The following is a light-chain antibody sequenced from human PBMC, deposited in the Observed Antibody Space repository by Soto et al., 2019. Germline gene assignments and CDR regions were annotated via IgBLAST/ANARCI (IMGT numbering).Light chain of an antibody. V-gene: IGLV2-11*01. Sequence: QSALTQPRSVSGSPGQSVSISCTGTSSDVGGYNYVSWYQHHPGKAPTVMIYDVTKRPSGVPDRFSGSKSGNTASLTISGLQAEDEADYYCCSYAGSYIYVFGTRTKLTVL. CDR1: SSDVGGYNY. CDR2: DVT. CDR3: CSYAGSYIYV. J-gene: IGLJ1*01.